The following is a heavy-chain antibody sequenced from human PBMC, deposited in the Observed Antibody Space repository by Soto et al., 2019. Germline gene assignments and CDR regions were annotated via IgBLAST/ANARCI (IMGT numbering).Heavy chain of an antibody. V-gene: IGHV3-43*01. J-gene: IGHJ2*01. Sequence: GGSLRLSCAASGFTFDDYTMHWVRQAPGKGLEWVSLISWDGGSTYYADSVKGRFTISRDNSKNSLYLQMNSLRTEDTALYYCAKDRRAVAGTDWYFDLWGRGTLVTVSS. CDR2: ISWDGGST. CDR3: AKDRRAVAGTDWYFDL. D-gene: IGHD6-19*01. CDR1: GFTFDDYT.